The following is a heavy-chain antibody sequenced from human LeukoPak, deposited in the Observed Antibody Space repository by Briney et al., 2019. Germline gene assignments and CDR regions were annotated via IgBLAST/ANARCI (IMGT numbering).Heavy chain of an antibody. V-gene: IGHV3-23*01. CDR1: GFTFSSYA. Sequence: GGSLRLSCAASGFTFSSYAMSWVRQAPGMGLEWVSAISGSGGITYYADSVKGRFTISRDNPKNTLYLQMTSLRAEDTAVYYCARTRTGYNSGLFDYWGQGTLVTVSS. CDR2: ISGSGGIT. CDR3: ARTRTGYNSGLFDY. J-gene: IGHJ4*02. D-gene: IGHD6-19*01.